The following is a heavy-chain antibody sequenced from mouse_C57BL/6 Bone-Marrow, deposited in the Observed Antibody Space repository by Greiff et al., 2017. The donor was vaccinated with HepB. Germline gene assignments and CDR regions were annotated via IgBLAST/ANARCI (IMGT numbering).Heavy chain of an antibody. V-gene: IGHV1-69*01. CDR3: AREGLHYYGSSYGYFDY. J-gene: IGHJ2*01. CDR1: GYTFTSYW. Sequence: VQLQQPGAELVMPGASVKLSCKASGYTFTSYWMHWVKQRPGQGLEWIGEIDPSDSYTNYNQKFKGKSTLTVDKSSSTAYMQLSSLTSEDSAVYYCAREGLHYYGSSYGYFDYWGQGTTLTVSS. CDR2: IDPSDSYT. D-gene: IGHD1-1*01.